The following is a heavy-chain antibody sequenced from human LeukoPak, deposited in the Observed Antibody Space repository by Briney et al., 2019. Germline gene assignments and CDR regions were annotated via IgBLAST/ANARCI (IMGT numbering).Heavy chain of an antibody. CDR1: GFTFSSYS. CDR2: ISSSSSYI. J-gene: IGHJ5*02. D-gene: IGHD6-13*01. V-gene: IGHV3-21*01. CDR3: ARVPKQQLGQFDP. Sequence: KTGGSLRLSCAASGFTFSSYSMKWVRQAPGKGLEWVSSISSSSSYIYYADSVKGRFTISRDNAKNSLYLQMNSLRAEDTAVYYCARVPKQQLGQFDPWGQGTLVTVSS.